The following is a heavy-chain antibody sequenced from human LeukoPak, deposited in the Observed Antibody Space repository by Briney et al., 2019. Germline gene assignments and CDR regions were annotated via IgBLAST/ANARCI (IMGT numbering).Heavy chain of an antibody. J-gene: IGHJ4*02. Sequence: SVKVSCKASGGTFSSCAISWVRQAPGQGLEWMGRIIPILGIANYAQKFQGSVTITADKSTSTAYMELSSLRSEDTAVYYCARHPGDPYYFDYWGQGTLVTVSS. CDR1: GGTFSSCA. CDR3: ARHPGDPYYFDY. V-gene: IGHV1-69*04. D-gene: IGHD3-10*01. CDR2: IIPILGIA.